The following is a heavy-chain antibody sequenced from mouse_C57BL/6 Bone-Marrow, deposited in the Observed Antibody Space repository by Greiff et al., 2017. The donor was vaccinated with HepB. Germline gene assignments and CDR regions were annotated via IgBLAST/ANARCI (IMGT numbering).Heavy chain of an antibody. CDR2: IDPSDSYT. D-gene: IGHD1-1*01. CDR3: ARSPTTVVATYWYFDV. Sequence: VQLQQSGAELVRPGTSVKLSCKASGYTFTSYWMHWVKQRPGQGLEWIGVIDPSDSYTNYNQKFKGKATLTVDTSSSTAYMQLSSLTSEDSAVYYCARSPTTVVATYWYFDVWGTGTTVTVSS. V-gene: IGHV1-59*01. CDR1: GYTFTSYW. J-gene: IGHJ1*03.